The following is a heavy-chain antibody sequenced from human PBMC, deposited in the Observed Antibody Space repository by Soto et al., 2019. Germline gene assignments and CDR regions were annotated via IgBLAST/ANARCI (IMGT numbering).Heavy chain of an antibody. Sequence: PSEILSLTCTVSGGSISSYYWSWIRQPPGKGLEWIGYIYYSGSTNYNPSLKSRVTISVDTSKNQFSLKLSSVTAADTAVYYCARAQYSSGWYYDYWGQGTLVTVSS. CDR1: GGSISSYY. CDR3: ARAQYSSGWYYDY. D-gene: IGHD6-19*01. J-gene: IGHJ4*02. V-gene: IGHV4-59*01. CDR2: IYYSGST.